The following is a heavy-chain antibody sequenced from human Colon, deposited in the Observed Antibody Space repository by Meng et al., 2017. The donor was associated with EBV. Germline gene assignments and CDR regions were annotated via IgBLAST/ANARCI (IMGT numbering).Heavy chain of an antibody. J-gene: IGHJ4*02. CDR2: IIHGGSP. Sequence: VQPRQWGPGPLNPWETPSHTAAVNGASLSGAYGNWIRQPPGKGLEWIGEIIHGGSPSYNPSLKSRVTISIDTSKNQLSLMLSSVTAADTAVYYCARRPTGIDYWGQGTLVTASS. CDR1: GASLSGAY. CDR3: ARRPTGIDY. D-gene: IGHD2-8*02. V-gene: IGHV4-34*12.